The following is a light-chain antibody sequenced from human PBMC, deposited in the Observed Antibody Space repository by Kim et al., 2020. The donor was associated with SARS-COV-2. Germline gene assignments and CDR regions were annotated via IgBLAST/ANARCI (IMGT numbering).Light chain of an antibody. Sequence: PGQTASITCSGDKLGDKYACWYQQKPGQSPVLVIYQDSKRPSGIPERFSGSNSGNTATLTISGTQAMDEADYYCQAWDSSTHNYVFGTGTKVTVL. CDR1: KLGDKY. CDR3: QAWDSSTHNYV. V-gene: IGLV3-1*01. J-gene: IGLJ1*01. CDR2: QDS.